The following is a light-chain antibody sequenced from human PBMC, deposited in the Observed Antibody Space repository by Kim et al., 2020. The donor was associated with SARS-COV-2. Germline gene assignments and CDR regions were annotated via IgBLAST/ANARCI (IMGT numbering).Light chain of an antibody. CDR3: AAWDDSLNGVV. CDR2: DNN. Sequence: GQGVTISCSGSPANIGGNSVPWYLQLPGTAPKLLIYDNNRRPSGVPARFSGSKSGSSASLAISGVQSEDEAHYYCAAWDDSLNGVVFGGGTQLTVL. CDR1: PANIGGNS. J-gene: IGLJ3*02. V-gene: IGLV1-44*01.